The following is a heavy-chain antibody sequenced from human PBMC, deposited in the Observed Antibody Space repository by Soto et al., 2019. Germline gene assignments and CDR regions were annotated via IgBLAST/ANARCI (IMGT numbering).Heavy chain of an antibody. V-gene: IGHV3-21*06. CDR1: GFTFTRYS. Sequence: GGSLRLSCAASGFTFTRYSMNWVRQAPGKGLEWVSSISSTTNYIYYGDSMKGRSTISRDNAKNSLYLEMNSLRAEDTAVYYCARESEDLTSNFDYWGQGTLVTVSS. CDR3: ARESEDLTSNFDY. J-gene: IGHJ4*02. CDR2: ISSTTNYI.